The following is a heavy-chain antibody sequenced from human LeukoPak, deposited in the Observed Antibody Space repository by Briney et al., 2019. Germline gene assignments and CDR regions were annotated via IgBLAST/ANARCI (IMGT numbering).Heavy chain of an antibody. J-gene: IGHJ4*02. CDR3: ARETYSNTLTGTDY. Sequence: ASVKVSCKASGYTFTSYGISWVRQAPGQGLEWMGWISTYDDNIKYAQSLQGRLTLTIDTSTSTAYMELRSLTSDDTAVYYCARETYSNTLTGTDYWGPGTLVTVSS. CDR2: ISTYDDNI. CDR1: GYTFTSYG. V-gene: IGHV1-18*01. D-gene: IGHD3-9*01.